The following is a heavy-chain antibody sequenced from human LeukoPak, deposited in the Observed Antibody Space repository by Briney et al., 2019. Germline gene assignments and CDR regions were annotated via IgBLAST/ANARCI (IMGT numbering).Heavy chain of an antibody. J-gene: IGHJ4*02. CDR2: ISNDGSRK. CDR1: GFTFSSYG. CDR3: ARDRAWNYFDY. D-gene: IGHD3-3*01. Sequence: GRSLRLSCAASGFTFSSYGMHWVRQAPGKGLEWVAIISNDGSRKYYAHSVEGRFTISRDNSKNTLYLQMDSLRAEDTAVYYCARDRAWNYFDYWGQGTLVTVSS. V-gene: IGHV3-30*03.